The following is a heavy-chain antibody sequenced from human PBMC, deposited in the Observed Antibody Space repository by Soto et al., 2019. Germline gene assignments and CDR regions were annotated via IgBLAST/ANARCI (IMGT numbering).Heavy chain of an antibody. CDR1: GGSISSGDYY. D-gene: IGHD4-17*01. V-gene: IGHV4-30-4*01. CDR2: IYYSGST. Sequence: VTFTVSGGSISSGDYYWSWIRQPPGKCLEWIGYIYYSGSTYYNPSLKSRVTISVDTSKNQFSLKLSSVTAADTAVYYCARSIPTTVTVDYWGQGTLVTVSS. J-gene: IGHJ4*02. CDR3: ARSIPTTVTVDY.